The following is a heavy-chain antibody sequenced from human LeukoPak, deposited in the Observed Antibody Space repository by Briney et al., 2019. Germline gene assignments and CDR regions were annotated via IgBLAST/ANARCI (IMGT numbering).Heavy chain of an antibody. J-gene: IGHJ5*02. Sequence: SGTLSLTCAVSGGSISSSNWWSWVRQPPGKGLGWIGEIYHSGSTNYNPSLKSRVTISVDKSKNQFSLKLSSVTAADTAVYYCARAKKYCSSTSCYAGGRFDPWGQGTLVTVSS. V-gene: IGHV4-4*02. CDR2: IYHSGST. D-gene: IGHD2-2*01. CDR1: GGSISSSNW. CDR3: ARAKKYCSSTSCYAGGRFDP.